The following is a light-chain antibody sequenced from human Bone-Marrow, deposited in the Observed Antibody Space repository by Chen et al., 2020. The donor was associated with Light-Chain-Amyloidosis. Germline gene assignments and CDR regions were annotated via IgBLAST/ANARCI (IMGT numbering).Light chain of an antibody. V-gene: IGLV2-14*01. CDR2: EVT. Sequence: SALTQPASVSGSPGPPIATSSTGTSSDVGGDNHVSWYQQHPDKAPKLMIYEVTNRPSSVPDRFSGSKSDNTASLTISGLQTEDEADYFCSSYTITNALVFGSGTRVTVL. CDR1: SSDVGGDNH. J-gene: IGLJ1*01. CDR3: SSYTITNALV.